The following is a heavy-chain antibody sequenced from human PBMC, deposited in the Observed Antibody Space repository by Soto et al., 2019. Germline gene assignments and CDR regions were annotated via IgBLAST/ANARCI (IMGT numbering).Heavy chain of an antibody. V-gene: IGHV3-7*01. J-gene: IGHJ4*02. D-gene: IGHD2-21*02. CDR2: IKQDESEK. CDR3: ARVIPGSACGGDCYLNGFDY. Sequence: EVQLVQSGGGLVQPGGSLRLSCADSGFTFSSYWMSWVRQAPGKGLEWVANIKQDESEKYYVDSVEGRFTISRDNAKNSLYLQMNSLRAEDTAVYYCARVIPGSACGGDCYLNGFDYWGQGTLVTGSS. CDR1: GFTFSSYW.